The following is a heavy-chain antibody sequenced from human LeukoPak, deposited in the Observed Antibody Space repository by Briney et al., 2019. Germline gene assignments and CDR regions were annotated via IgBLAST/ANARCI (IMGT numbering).Heavy chain of an antibody. J-gene: IGHJ6*02. Sequence: GGSLRLSCAASGFTFSSYSMNWVRQAPGKGLEWVSSISSSSSYIYYADSVKGRFTISRDNAKNSLYLQMNSLRAEDTAVYYCARWCSGGSCSTGYYYGMDVWGQGSTVTVSS. CDR3: ARWCSGGSCSTGYYYGMDV. CDR1: GFTFSSYS. V-gene: IGHV3-21*01. D-gene: IGHD2-15*01. CDR2: ISSSSSYI.